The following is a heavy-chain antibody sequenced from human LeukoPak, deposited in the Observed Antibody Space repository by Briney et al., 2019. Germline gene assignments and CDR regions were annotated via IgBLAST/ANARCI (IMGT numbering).Heavy chain of an antibody. CDR1: GYTFGDYS. D-gene: IGHD3-3*01. CDR2: IRRKGYGGTT. CDR3: TRDHDFWSGPFDV. Sequence: GGSLRLSCTASGYTFGDYSLSWVRQAPAKGQEWVGFIRRKGYGGTTEYAPSVEGRFVISRDESKSTAYLQMNSLKTEDTAVYYCTRDHDFWSGPFDVWGKGTTVTVSS. V-gene: IGHV3-49*04. J-gene: IGHJ6*04.